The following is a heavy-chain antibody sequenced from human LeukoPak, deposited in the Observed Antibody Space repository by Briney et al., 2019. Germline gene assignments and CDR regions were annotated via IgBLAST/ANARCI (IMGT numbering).Heavy chain of an antibody. D-gene: IGHD5-18*01. CDR3: AGDRRGYSYGYASPVFDY. Sequence: PSETLSLTCAVYGGSFSGYYWSWIRQPPGKGLEWIGEINHSGSTNYNPSLKSRVTISVDTSKNQFSLKLSSVTAADTAVYYCAGDRRGYSYGYASPVFDYWGQGTLVTVSS. J-gene: IGHJ4*02. CDR2: INHSGST. CDR1: GGSFSGYY. V-gene: IGHV4-34*01.